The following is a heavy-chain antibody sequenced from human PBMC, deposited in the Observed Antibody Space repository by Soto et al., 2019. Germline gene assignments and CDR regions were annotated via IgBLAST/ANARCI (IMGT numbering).Heavy chain of an antibody. CDR1: GGSISSSSYY. D-gene: IGHD1-26*01. V-gene: IGHV4-39*01. J-gene: IGHJ6*02. CDR3: ARRYSAIVGATVIQIQLKGEYYGMDV. CDR2: IYYSGST. Sequence: PSETLSLTCTVSGGSISSSSYYWGWIRQPPGKGLEWIGSIYYSGSTYYNPSLKSRVTISVDTSKNQFSLKLSSVTAADTAVYYCARRYSAIVGATVIQIQLKGEYYGMDVWGQGTTVTVSS.